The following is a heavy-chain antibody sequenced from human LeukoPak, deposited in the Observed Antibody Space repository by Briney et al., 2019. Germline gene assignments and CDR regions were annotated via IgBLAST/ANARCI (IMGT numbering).Heavy chain of an antibody. D-gene: IGHD1-26*01. J-gene: IGHJ4*02. CDR3: ATRPKYSGSYYFDY. Sequence: SVKVSCKASGGTFSSYAISWVRQAPGQGLEWMGGNIPIFGTANYAQKFQGRVTITADESTSTAYMELSSLRSEDTAVYYCATRPKYSGSYYFDYWGQGTLVTVSS. V-gene: IGHV1-69*13. CDR1: GGTFSSYA. CDR2: NIPIFGTA.